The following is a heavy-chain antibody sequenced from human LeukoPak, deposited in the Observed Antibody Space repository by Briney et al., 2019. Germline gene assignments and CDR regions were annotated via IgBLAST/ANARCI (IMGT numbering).Heavy chain of an antibody. CDR3: ARDQSGYDYIDY. D-gene: IGHD5-12*01. Sequence: GGSLRLSCAASGFTFSFYWMSWVRQAPGKGPEWVANIKQDGSEKKYVDSVKGRFTVSRDNAKNSLYLQMNSLRAEDTAVYYCARDQSGYDYIDYWGQGTLVAVSS. CDR2: IKQDGSEK. CDR1: GFTFSFYW. J-gene: IGHJ4*02. V-gene: IGHV3-7*03.